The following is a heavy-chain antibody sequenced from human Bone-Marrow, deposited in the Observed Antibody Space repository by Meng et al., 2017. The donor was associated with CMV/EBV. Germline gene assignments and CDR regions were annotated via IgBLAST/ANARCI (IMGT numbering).Heavy chain of an antibody. CDR3: ARRLYCSSTSCFELEP. V-gene: IGHV1-8*01. J-gene: IGHJ4*02. CDR2: MNPNSGNT. D-gene: IGHD2-2*01. Sequence: ASVKVSCKASGYTFTSYDINWVRQATGQGLEWMGWMNPNSGNTGYAQKFQGRVTMTRNTSISTAYMELRSLRSDDTAVYYCARRLYCSSTSCFELEPWGQGTLVTVSS. CDR1: GYTFTSYD.